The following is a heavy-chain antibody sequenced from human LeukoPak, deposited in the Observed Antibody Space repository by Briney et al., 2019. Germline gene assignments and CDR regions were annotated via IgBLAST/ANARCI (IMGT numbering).Heavy chain of an antibody. CDR2: IKSKTDGGTT. CDR3: ITTTFNDAFDI. J-gene: IGHJ3*02. V-gene: IGHV3-15*01. CDR1: GFTFSNAW. Sequence: PGGSLRLSCEVSGFTFSNAWMSWVRQAPGKGLEWVGRIKSKTDGGTTDYAAPVKGRFTISRDDSKNTLYLQMNSLKTEDTAVYYCITTTFNDAFDIWGQGTMVTVSS. D-gene: IGHD2/OR15-2a*01.